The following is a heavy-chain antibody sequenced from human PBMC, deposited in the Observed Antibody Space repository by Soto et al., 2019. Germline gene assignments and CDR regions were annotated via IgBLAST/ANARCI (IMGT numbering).Heavy chain of an antibody. CDR3: ARDVATPIIAVDASYYYGMDV. Sequence: GGSLRLSCAASGFTFSSYSMNWVRQAPGKGLEWVSYISSSSSTIYYADSVKGRFTISRANAKNSLYLQMNRQRDEDTAVYYCARDVATPIIAVDASYYYGMDVWGQGTTVTVSS. CDR2: ISSSSSTI. D-gene: IGHD5-12*01. V-gene: IGHV3-48*02. J-gene: IGHJ6*02. CDR1: GFTFSSYS.